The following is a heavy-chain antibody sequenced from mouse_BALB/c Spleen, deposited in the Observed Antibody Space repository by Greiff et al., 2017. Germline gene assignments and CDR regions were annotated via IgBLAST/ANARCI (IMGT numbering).Heavy chain of an antibody. CDR1: GFTFSSFG. CDR2: ISSGSSTI. CDR3: ARSGDVKRGPWFAY. Sequence: EVQRVDSGGGLVQPGGSRKLSCAASGFTFSSFGMHWVRQAPEKGLEWVAYISSGSSTIYYADTVKGRFTISRDNPKNTLFLQMTSLRSEDTAMYYCARSGDVKRGPWFAYWGQGTLVTVSA. J-gene: IGHJ3*01. D-gene: IGHD1-3*01. V-gene: IGHV5-17*02.